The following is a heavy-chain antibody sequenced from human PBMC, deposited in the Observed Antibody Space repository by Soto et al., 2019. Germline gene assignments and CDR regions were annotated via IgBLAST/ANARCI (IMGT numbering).Heavy chain of an antibody. CDR3: ARVPGYDSSEFDY. V-gene: IGHV3-30*03. D-gene: IGHD3-22*01. J-gene: IGHJ4*02. CDR2: ISYDGSNK. Sequence: GVSLRLSCAASGFTFSSYGMHWVRQAPGKGLEWVAVISYDGSNKYYADSVKGRFTISRDNSKNTLYLQMNSLRAEDTAVYYCARVPGYDSSEFDYWGQGTLVTVSS. CDR1: GFTFSSYG.